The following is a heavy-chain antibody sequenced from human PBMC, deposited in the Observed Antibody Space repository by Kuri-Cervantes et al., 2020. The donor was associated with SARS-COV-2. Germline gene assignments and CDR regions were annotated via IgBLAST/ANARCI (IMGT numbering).Heavy chain of an antibody. D-gene: IGHD2-15*01. V-gene: IGHV4-39*01. CDR2: IYYSGST. CDR3: ARQSVVASDD. CDR1: GGSISSSSYY. Sequence: GSLRLSCTVSGGSISSSSYYWGWIRQPPGEGLEWIGSIYYSGSTYYNPSLKSRVTISVDTSKNQFSLKLSSVTAADTAVYYCARQSVVASDDWGQGTLVTVSS. J-gene: IGHJ4*02.